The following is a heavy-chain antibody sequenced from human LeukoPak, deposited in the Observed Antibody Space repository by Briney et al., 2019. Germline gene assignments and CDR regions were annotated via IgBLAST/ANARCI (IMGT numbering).Heavy chain of an antibody. CDR1: GFIFSSYA. Sequence: GGSLRLSCAASGFIFSSYAMSWVRQAPGMGLESVSAISARGTSTYYADSVKGRFTISRDNSRNTVYLQMNSLRVEDTAVYYCARDGGIIRFGGQDVWGQGTTVIVS. CDR2: ISARGTST. V-gene: IGHV3-23*01. CDR3: ARDGGIIRFGGQDV. D-gene: IGHD3-16*01. J-gene: IGHJ6*02.